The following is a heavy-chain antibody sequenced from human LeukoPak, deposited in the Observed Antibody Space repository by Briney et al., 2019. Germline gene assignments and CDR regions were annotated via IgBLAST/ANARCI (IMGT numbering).Heavy chain of an antibody. J-gene: IGHJ5*02. CDR1: GYTFTGYY. V-gene: IGHV1-2*06. CDR2: INPNTGGT. CDR3: ARVGVDLWFDP. Sequence: ASVKVSCKASGYTFTGYYIHWVRRAPGQGLEWMGRINPNTGGTNYAQKFHGRVTMTRDTSISTAYMELSRLTSDDTAVYYCARVGVDLWFDPWGQGTLVTVSS. D-gene: IGHD3/OR15-3a*01.